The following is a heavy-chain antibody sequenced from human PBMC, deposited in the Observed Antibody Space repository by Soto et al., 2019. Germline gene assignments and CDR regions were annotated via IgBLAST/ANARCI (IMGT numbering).Heavy chain of an antibody. CDR2: IVGGSGST. V-gene: IGHV1-58*01. D-gene: IGHD3-3*01. J-gene: IGHJ4*02. CDR3: AADWSNRPFDF. Sequence: QMQLVQSGPEVKKPGTSVKVSCKASGFTLTSADVQWVRQTRGQRLEWIGWIVGGSGSTNYAQQFQGRLAITRDMSTSTFYMELSSLRSEDTAVYYCAADWSNRPFDFWGQGTLVTVSS. CDR1: GFTLTSAD.